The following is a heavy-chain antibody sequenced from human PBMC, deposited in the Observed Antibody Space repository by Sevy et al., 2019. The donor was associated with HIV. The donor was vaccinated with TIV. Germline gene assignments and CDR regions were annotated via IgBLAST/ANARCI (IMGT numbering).Heavy chain of an antibody. CDR2: IWDDGSNK. CDR1: GFTFSSYG. V-gene: IGHV3-33*01. D-gene: IGHD5-12*01. CDR3: ARGSGYETIWAFDY. Sequence: GGSLRLSCAASGFTFSSYGMHWVRQAPGKGLEWVTVIWDDGSNKYYADSVKGRFTISRDNSKNTLYLQMNSLRAEDTAVYYCARGSGYETIWAFDYWGQGTLVTVSS. J-gene: IGHJ4*02.